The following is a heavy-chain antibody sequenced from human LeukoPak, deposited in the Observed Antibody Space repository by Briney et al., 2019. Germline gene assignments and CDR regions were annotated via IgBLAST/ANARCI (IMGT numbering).Heavy chain of an antibody. CDR2: IIPIFGTA. V-gene: IGHV1-69*05. Sequence: SVKVSCKASGGTFSSYAIRWMRQASGQGLEWMGRIIPIFGTANYAQKFQGRVTITTDESTSTAYMELSSLRSEDTAVYYCARDRWDSSSWYGNFDYWGQGTLVTVSS. J-gene: IGHJ4*02. D-gene: IGHD6-13*01. CDR1: GGTFSSYA. CDR3: ARDRWDSSSWYGNFDY.